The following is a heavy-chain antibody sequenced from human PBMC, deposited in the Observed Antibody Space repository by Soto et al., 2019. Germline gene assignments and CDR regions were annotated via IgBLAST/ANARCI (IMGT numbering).Heavy chain of an antibody. CDR2: IYHSGST. J-gene: IGHJ4*02. V-gene: IGHV4-30-2*01. CDR3: ARGRGYSGYDYVSFFDY. CDR1: SISSGGYS. Sequence: SISSGGYSWSWIRQPPGKGLEWIGYIYHSGSTYYNPSLKSRVTISVDRSKNQFSLKLSSVTAADTAVYYCARGRGYSGYDYVSFFDYWGQGTLVTVSS. D-gene: IGHD5-12*01.